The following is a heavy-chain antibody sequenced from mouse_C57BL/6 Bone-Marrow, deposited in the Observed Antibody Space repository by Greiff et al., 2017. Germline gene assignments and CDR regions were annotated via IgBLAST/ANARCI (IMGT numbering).Heavy chain of an antibody. V-gene: IGHV1-63*01. Sequence: VKLVESGAELVRPGTSVKMSCKASGYTFTNYWIGWAQQRPGHGLEWIGDIYPGGGYTNYNEKFKGKATLTADKSSSTAYMQFSSLTSEDSAIYYCARSKGFDYWGQGTTLTVSS. J-gene: IGHJ2*01. CDR2: IYPGGGYT. CDR1: GYTFTNYW. CDR3: ARSKGFDY.